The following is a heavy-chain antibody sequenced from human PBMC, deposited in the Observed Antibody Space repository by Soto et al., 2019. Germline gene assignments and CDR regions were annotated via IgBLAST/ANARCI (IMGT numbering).Heavy chain of an antibody. CDR1: GGSINRGGYC. CDR2: ISYGGST. V-gene: IGHV4-31*03. J-gene: IGHJ4*02. D-gene: IGHD5-18*01. CDR3: SRGILV. Sequence: QVQLQESGPGLVKPSQTLSLTCTVSGGSINRGGYCWIWIRQHPGKGLDWIGCISYGGSTSYNPSLKSRVTISVDTSKNQFSLKLTSVTAADTAVYYCSRGILVWGQGALITVSS.